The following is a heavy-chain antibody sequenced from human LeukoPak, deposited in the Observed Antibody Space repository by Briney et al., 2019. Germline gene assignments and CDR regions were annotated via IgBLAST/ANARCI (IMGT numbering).Heavy chain of an antibody. CDR1: GDSISSSSYY. CDR3: ARDGGIPSRRPPYSSSGHYFDY. CDR2: IYYSGST. Sequence: PSETLSLTCTVSGDSISSSSYYWGWIRQPRGKGLEWIGSIYYSGSTYYNPSLKSRVTISVDTSKNQFSLKVNSVTAADTAVYYCARDGGIPSRRPPYSSSGHYFDYWGQGTLVTVSS. J-gene: IGHJ4*02. V-gene: IGHV4-39*07. D-gene: IGHD6-13*01.